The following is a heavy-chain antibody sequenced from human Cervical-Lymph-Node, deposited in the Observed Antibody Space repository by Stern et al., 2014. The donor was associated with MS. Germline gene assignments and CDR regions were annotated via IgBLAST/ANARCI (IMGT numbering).Heavy chain of an antibody. CDR3: ARDYEDTSMLFDH. CDR1: GFTFSSYG. J-gene: IGHJ4*02. CDR2: ISYDGNHK. V-gene: IGHV3-30*03. Sequence: VQLVESGGAVVQPGRSLRLSCAASGFTFSSYGMHWVRQAPGKGLAWATVISYDGNHKYYAASVKGRFTISRDNSKNTLHLQMNSVTPDDTAIYYCARDYEDTSMLFDHWGQGTLVTVSS. D-gene: IGHD2-8*01.